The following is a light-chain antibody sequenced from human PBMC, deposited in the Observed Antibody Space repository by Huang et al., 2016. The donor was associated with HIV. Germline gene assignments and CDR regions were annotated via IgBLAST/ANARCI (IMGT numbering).Light chain of an antibody. V-gene: IGKV3-11*01. CDR2: DAS. CDR3: QQRSNWGGA. Sequence: EIVLTQSPATLALSPGERASLSCRASQRVSRYVAWYHQKPGQAPRLLIYDASYRASGIPARFSGSGSGTDSTLTISSLEPEDSGVFYCQQRSNWGGAFGPGTKVEI. CDR1: QRVSRY. J-gene: IGKJ3*01.